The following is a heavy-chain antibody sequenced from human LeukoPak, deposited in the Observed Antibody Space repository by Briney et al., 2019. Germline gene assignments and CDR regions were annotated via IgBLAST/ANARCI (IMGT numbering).Heavy chain of an antibody. CDR2: ISAYNGNT. V-gene: IGHV1-18*01. CDR1: GYTFTSYG. Sequence: ASVKVSXKASGYTFTSYGISWVRQAPGQGLEWMGWISAYNGNTNYAQKLQGRVTMTTDTSTSTAYMELRSLRSDDTAVYYCARVQSHHDYGDYDYYYYYYMDVWGKGTTVTVSS. D-gene: IGHD4-17*01. CDR3: ARVQSHHDYGDYDYYYYYYMDV. J-gene: IGHJ6*03.